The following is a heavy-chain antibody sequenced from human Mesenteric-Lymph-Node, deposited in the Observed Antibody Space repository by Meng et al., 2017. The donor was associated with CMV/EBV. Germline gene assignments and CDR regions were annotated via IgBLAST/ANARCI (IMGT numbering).Heavy chain of an antibody. V-gene: IGHV1-18*01. D-gene: IGHD3-22*01. CDR1: YTFTSYG. CDR2: ISAYNGDT. CDR3: ARDVNYDSTGYYSILHY. J-gene: IGHJ4*02. Sequence: YTFTSYGITWVRQAPGQGLEWMGWISAYNGDTNYAQKLQGRVTMTTDTSTSTAYMELRSLRSDDTAVYFCARDVNYDSTGYYSILHYWGQGTLVTVSS.